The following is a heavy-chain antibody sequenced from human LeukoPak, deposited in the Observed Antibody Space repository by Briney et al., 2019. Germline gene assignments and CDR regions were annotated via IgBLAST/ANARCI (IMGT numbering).Heavy chain of an antibody. D-gene: IGHD6-13*01. CDR1: GFTFSTYW. CDR2: IRHDAGEK. V-gene: IGHV3-7*05. Sequence: GGSLRLSCAASGFTFSTYWMSWVRQAPGKGLEWVANIRHDAGEKYYVDSVKGRFTISRDNAKNSLYLQMNSLRAEDTAVYYCAREAKNTPGIAAAAGFDYWGQGTLVTVSS. J-gene: IGHJ4*02. CDR3: AREAKNTPGIAAAAGFDY.